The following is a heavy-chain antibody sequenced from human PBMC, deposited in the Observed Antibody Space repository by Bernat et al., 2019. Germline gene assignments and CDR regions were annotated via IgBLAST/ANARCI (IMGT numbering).Heavy chain of an antibody. D-gene: IGHD6-6*01. CDR2: ISGSGGST. CDR3: AKSGSSRPLYYMDV. Sequence: EVQLLESGGGLVQPGGSLRLSCAASGFTFSSYAMSWVRQAPGKGLEWVSAISGSGGSTYYADSVKGRFTISSDNSKNTLYLQMNSLRAEDTAVYYCAKSGSSRPLYYMDVWGKGTTVTVSS. V-gene: IGHV3-23*01. CDR1: GFTFSSYA. J-gene: IGHJ6*03.